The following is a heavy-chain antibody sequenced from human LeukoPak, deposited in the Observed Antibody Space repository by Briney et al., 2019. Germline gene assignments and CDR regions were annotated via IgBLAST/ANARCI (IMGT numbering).Heavy chain of an antibody. Sequence: GGSLRLSCAASGFTVSSYAMSWVRQAPGKGLEWVSAISGSDGGAYYADSVKGRFTISRDNSKNTLHLQMNSLRAEDTAIYYCAKDLTGYYKPHDCWGQGTLVTVSS. CDR3: AKDLTGYYKPHDC. J-gene: IGHJ4*02. CDR1: GFTVSSYA. D-gene: IGHD3-9*01. CDR2: ISGSDGGA. V-gene: IGHV3-23*01.